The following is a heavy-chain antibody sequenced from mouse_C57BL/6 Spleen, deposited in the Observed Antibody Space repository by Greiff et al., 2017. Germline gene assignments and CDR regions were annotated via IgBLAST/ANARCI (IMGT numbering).Heavy chain of an antibody. CDR3: AGSPYLDGSSYFAY. CDR1: GYTFTDYY. J-gene: IGHJ3*01. CDR2: IFPGSGST. V-gene: IGHV1-75*01. D-gene: IGHD1-1*01. Sequence: VQLQQSGPELVKPGASVKISCKASGYTFTDYYINWVKQRPGQGLEWIGWIFPGSGSTYYNEKFKGTATLTVDKSSSTAYMLLSSLTSADSAVXFCAGSPYLDGSSYFAYWGQGTMVTVSS.